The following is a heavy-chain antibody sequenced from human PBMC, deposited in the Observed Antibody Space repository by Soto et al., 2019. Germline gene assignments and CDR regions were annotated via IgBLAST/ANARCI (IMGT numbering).Heavy chain of an antibody. CDR2: MNPNSGNT. V-gene: IGHV1-8*01. D-gene: IGHD3-3*01. CDR3: ARRYDFWSGYVAYWYFDL. Sequence: ASVKVSCKASGYTFTSYDINWVRQATGQGLEWMGWMNPNSGNTGYAQKFQGRVTMTRNTSISTAYMELSSLRSEDTAVYYCARRYDFWSGYVAYWYFDLWGRGTRVTVSS. J-gene: IGHJ2*01. CDR1: GYTFTSYD.